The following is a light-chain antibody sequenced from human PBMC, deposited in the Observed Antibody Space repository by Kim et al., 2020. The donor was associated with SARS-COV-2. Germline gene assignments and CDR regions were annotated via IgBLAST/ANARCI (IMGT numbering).Light chain of an antibody. J-gene: IGLJ3*02. CDR2: YDS. CDR1: NIGSKS. V-gene: IGLV3-21*04. Sequence: APGKTASITCGGDNIGSKSVHWYQQKPGQAPVLVIYYDSDRPSGIPERFSGTTSGNTATLTISRLEAGDAADYYCQVWDSSGDHPLFGGGTQLTVL. CDR3: QVWDSSGDHPL.